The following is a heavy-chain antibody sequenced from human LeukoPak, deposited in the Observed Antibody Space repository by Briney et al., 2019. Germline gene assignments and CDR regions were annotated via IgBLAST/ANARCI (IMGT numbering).Heavy chain of an antibody. CDR1: GFTFSSYW. CDR3: ARGEVLTILTPPWGFDY. Sequence: GGSLRLSCAASGFTFSSYWMHWVRQAPGKGLEWVSVIYSGGSTYYADSVKGRFTISRDNSKNTLYLQMNSLRAEDTAVYYCARGEVLTILTPPWGFDYWGQGTLVTVSS. CDR2: IYSGGST. J-gene: IGHJ4*02. V-gene: IGHV3-53*01. D-gene: IGHD3-3*01.